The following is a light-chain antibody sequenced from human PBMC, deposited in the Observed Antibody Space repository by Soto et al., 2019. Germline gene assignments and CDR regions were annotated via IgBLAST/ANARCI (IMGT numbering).Light chain of an antibody. J-gene: IGKJ2*01. CDR2: DAS. Sequence: DIPMTQSPSTLSASVGDRVTITCRASQSISNWLAWYQQKPGKAPKLLIFDASSLDSGVPSRFSGSGSGTEFTLTISSLQPDDFATYYCQQYNIYSYTFGQGTKLEIK. CDR1: QSISNW. V-gene: IGKV1-5*01. CDR3: QQYNIYSYT.